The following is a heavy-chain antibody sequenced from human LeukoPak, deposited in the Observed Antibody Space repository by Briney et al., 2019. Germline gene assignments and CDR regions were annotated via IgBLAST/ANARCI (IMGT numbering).Heavy chain of an antibody. Sequence: GASVKVSCKASGGTFSSYAISWVRQAPGQGLEWMGRIIPIFGTANYAQKFQGRVTITADESTSTADMELSSLRSEDTAVYYCARSPNPDYYGSGSYYFDYWGQGTLVTVSS. CDR2: IIPIFGTA. CDR1: GGTFSSYA. J-gene: IGHJ4*02. V-gene: IGHV1-69*13. D-gene: IGHD3-10*01. CDR3: ARSPNPDYYGSGSYYFDY.